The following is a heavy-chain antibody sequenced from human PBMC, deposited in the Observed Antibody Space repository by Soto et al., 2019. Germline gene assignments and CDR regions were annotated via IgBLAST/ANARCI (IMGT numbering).Heavy chain of an antibody. J-gene: IGHJ5*02. D-gene: IGHD2-2*01. CDR3: ARYGRGSDIVVVPAAIRGRNWFDP. CDR2: ISAYNGNT. CDR1: GYTFTSYG. V-gene: IGHV1-18*01. Sequence: ASVKVSCKASGYTFTSYGISWVRQAPGQGLEWMGWISAYNGNTNYAQKLQGRVTMTTDTSTSTAYMELRSLRSDDTAVYYCARYGRGSDIVVVPAAIRGRNWFDPWGQGTLVTVSS.